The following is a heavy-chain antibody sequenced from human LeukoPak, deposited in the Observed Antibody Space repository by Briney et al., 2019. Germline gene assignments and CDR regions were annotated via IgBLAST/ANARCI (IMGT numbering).Heavy chain of an antibody. J-gene: IGHJ4*02. V-gene: IGHV3-74*01. CDR1: GFTFSSYW. CDR3: ARGLRGVYDY. D-gene: IGHD3-10*01. CDR2: INSDGSSP. Sequence: GGSLRLSCAASGFTFSSYWMHWVRQAPGNRLVWVPRINSDGSSPSYADSVKGRFTISRDNAKNTLYLQMNSLRAEDTAVYYCARGLRGVYDYWGQGTLVTVSS.